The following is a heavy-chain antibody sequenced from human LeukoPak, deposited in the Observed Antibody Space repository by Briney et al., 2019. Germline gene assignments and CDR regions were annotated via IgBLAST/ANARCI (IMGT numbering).Heavy chain of an antibody. V-gene: IGHV4-39*07. J-gene: IGHJ4*02. Sequence: SETLSLTCTVFGGSISSSSHYWSWIRQPPGKGLEWIGEINHSGSTNYNPSLKSRVTISIDTSKNQFSLKLSSVTAADTALYYCARGPGTWYYYWGQGTLVTVSS. CDR3: ARGPGTWYYY. CDR1: GGSISSSSHY. D-gene: IGHD6-13*01. CDR2: INHSGST.